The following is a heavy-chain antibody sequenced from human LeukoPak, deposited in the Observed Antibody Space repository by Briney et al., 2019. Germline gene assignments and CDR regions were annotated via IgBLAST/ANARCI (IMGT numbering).Heavy chain of an antibody. V-gene: IGHV4-59*01. D-gene: IGHD3-16*01. CDR3: ARARGGSYPDY. Sequence: PSETLSLTCTVSGGSISSYYWSWIRQPPGKGLEWIGYIYYSGSTNYNPSLKSRVTISVDTSKNQFSLKLSSVTAADTAVYYCARARGGSYPDYWGQGTLVTVSS. CDR1: GGSISSYY. CDR2: IYYSGST. J-gene: IGHJ4*02.